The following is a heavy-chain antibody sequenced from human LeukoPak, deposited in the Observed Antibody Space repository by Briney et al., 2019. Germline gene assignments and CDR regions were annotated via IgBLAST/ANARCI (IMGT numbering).Heavy chain of an antibody. J-gene: IGHJ4*02. V-gene: IGHV1-18*01. Sequence: ASVKVSCKASGYTFTSYGISWVRQAPGQGLEWMGWISAYNGNTNYAQKLQGRVTMTTDTSTSTAYMELRSLRSDDTAVYYCAGDHGRFLEWLPDYWGRGTLVTVSS. D-gene: IGHD3-3*01. CDR2: ISAYNGNT. CDR1: GYTFTSYG. CDR3: AGDHGRFLEWLPDY.